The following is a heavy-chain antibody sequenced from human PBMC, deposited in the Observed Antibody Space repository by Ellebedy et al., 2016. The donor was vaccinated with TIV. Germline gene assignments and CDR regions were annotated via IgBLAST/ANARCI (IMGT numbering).Heavy chain of an antibody. CDR2: IHYSGTT. V-gene: IGHV4-39*07. Sequence: MPSETLSLTCTVSGGSISISNYYWIWIRQPPGKGLEWIGTIHYSGTTYYNPSLKSRVTVSVDPSKNQFSLNLSSVTAADTAVYYCARDPALPRGRFDTWGQGTLVTVSS. CDR1: GGSISISNYY. J-gene: IGHJ5*02. CDR3: ARDPALPRGRFDT.